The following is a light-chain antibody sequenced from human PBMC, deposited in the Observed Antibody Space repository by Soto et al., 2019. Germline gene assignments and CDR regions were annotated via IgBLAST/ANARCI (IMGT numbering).Light chain of an antibody. V-gene: IGKV3-11*01. CDR2: DAS. J-gene: IGKJ4*01. CDR1: QSVSSY. Sequence: EIVLTQSPTTLSLSPGERATLSCRASQSVSSYLAWYQQRPGQAPRLLIYDASTRATGIPARFSGRESGTDFTLTISSLEPEDFAVYYCQQRSNWPPLTFGGGTKVEIK. CDR3: QQRSNWPPLT.